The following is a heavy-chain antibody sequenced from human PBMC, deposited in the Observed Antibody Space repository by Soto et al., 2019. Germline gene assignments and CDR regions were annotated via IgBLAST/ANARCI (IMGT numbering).Heavy chain of an antibody. D-gene: IGHD6-13*01. J-gene: IGHJ3*02. CDR3: ARAPNQQLDVFDI. CDR1: GFTFSSYW. CDR2: IKQDGSEK. Sequence: GGSLRLSCAASGFTFSSYWMSWVRQAPGKGLEWVANIKQDGSEKYYVDSVKGRFTISRDNAKNSLYLQMNSLRVEDTAVYYSARAPNQQLDVFDIGGKGTMVT. V-gene: IGHV3-7*03.